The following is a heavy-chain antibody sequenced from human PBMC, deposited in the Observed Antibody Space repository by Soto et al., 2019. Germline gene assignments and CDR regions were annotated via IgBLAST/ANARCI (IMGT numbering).Heavy chain of an antibody. J-gene: IGHJ6*02. CDR2: IYYSGST. V-gene: IGHV4-30-4*01. CDR1: GGSISSGDYY. D-gene: IGHD3-3*01. Sequence: SETLSLTCTVSGGSISSGDYYWSWIRQPPGKGLEWIGYIYYSGSTYYNPSLKSRVTISVDTSKNQFSLKLSSVTAADTAVYYCARHDGHRYYYYGMDVWGQGTTVTVSS. CDR3: ARHDGHRYYYYGMDV.